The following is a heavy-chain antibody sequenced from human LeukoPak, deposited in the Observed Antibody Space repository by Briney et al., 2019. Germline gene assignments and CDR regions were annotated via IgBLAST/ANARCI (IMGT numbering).Heavy chain of an antibody. CDR2: INPNSGGT. CDR3: ARASSWYSYGMDV. V-gene: IGHV1-2*02. J-gene: IGHJ6*02. Sequence: ASVKVSCKASGYTFTGYYMHWVRQAPGQGLEWMGWINPNSGGTNYAQKFQGRVTMTRDTSISTAYMELSRLRSDDTAVYYCARASSWYSYGMDVWGQGTMVTVSS. D-gene: IGHD6-13*01. CDR1: GYTFTGYY.